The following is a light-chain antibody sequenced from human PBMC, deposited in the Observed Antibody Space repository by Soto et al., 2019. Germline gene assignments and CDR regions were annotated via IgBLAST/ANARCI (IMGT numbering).Light chain of an antibody. J-gene: IGKJ1*01. V-gene: IGKV3-15*01. CDR2: GAS. Sequence: EVVMTQSPATLSVSPGERATLSCRASQGVSSSLAWYQQKPGQAPRLLIYGASTRATGIPVRFSSSGSGTDFTLTISSLQSEDFAVYYCQQYNRWPPWTFGQGTKVEIK. CDR3: QQYNRWPPWT. CDR1: QGVSSS.